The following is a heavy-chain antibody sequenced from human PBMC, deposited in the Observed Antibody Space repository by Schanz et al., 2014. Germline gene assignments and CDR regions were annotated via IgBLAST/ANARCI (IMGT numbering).Heavy chain of an antibody. J-gene: IGHJ4*02. D-gene: IGHD2-15*01. CDR2: IWYDGSNK. CDR3: ASKVVVPIGGYYDN. CDR1: GFTFSSYG. Sequence: VQLVQSGGGLVQPGGSLRLSCTASGFTFSSYGMHWVRQAPGKGLEWVAVIWYDGSNKYYADSVRGRFTISRDNAENSLFLQMNSLRAEDTAVYYCASKVVVPIGGYYDNWGQGTLVIVSS. V-gene: IGHV3-33*08.